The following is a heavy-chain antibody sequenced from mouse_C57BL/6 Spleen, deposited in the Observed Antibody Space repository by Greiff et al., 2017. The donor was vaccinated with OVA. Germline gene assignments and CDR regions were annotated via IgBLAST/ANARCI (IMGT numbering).Heavy chain of an antibody. CDR1: GYTFTSYW. D-gene: IGHD4-1*01. CDR3: ARLGETGTFDY. V-gene: IGHV1-69*01. CDR2: IDPSDSYT. J-gene: IGHJ2*01. Sequence: QVQLQQSGAELVMPGASVKLSCKASGYTFTSYWMHWVKQRPGQGLEWIGEIDPSDSYTNYNPKFKGKSTLTVDKSSSTAYMQLSSLTSEDAAVCYCARLGETGTFDYWGQGTTLTVSA.